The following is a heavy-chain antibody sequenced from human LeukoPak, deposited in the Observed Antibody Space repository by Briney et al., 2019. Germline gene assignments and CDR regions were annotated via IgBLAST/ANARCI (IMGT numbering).Heavy chain of an antibody. CDR1: GYSFTSYW. Sequence: GESLKISCKGSGYSFTSYWIGWVRQMPGKGLEWMGIIYPGDSDTRYSPSFQGQVTISADKSISTAYLQWSSLKASGTAMYYCARGDMSGSYAYYFDYWGQGTLVTVSS. V-gene: IGHV5-51*01. CDR2: IYPGDSDT. J-gene: IGHJ4*02. D-gene: IGHD1-26*01. CDR3: ARGDMSGSYAYYFDY.